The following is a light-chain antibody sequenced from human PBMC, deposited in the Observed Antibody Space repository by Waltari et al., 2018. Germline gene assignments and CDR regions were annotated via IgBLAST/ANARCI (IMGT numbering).Light chain of an antibody. CDR1: QSVSRTV. CDR2: GAS. J-gene: IGKJ1*01. Sequence: CVSCQSVSRTVTWLRQQAGQAPRLLMYGASGMATVTPTSVSVSVSGTDFSLTLSRLEPEDFAVYYCQHYVRLPATFGQWTKVEIK. V-gene: IGKV3-20*01. CDR3: QHYVRLPAT.